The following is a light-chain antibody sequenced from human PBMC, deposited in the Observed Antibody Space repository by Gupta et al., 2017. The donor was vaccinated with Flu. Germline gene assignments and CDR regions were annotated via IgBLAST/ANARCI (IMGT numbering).Light chain of an antibody. CDR3: SSHAGRVTWV. CDR1: SNDVGGSNR. Sequence: QSAPTQPRSVSGSPGQSVTISCTGSSNDVGGSNRVSWYQQRPGKAPKLILYDVTERPSGVPDRVSGSKSGNTASLTISGLQADDEADYYCSSHAGRVTWVCGTGTTVTVL. J-gene: IGLJ1*01. V-gene: IGLV2-11*01. CDR2: DVT.